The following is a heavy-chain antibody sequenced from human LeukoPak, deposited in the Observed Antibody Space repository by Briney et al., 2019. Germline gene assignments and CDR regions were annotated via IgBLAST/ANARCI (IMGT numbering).Heavy chain of an antibody. J-gene: IGHJ5*02. V-gene: IGHV4-34*01. CDR3: ARGGVVVPAAISVWFDP. CDR2: INHSGST. CDR1: GGSFSGYY. Sequence: SETLSLTCAVYGGSFSGYYWSWIRQPPGKGLEWIGKINHSGSTNYNPSLKSRVTISVDTSKNQFSLKLSSVTAADTAVYYCARGGVVVPAAISVWFDPWGQGTLVTVSS. D-gene: IGHD2-2*02.